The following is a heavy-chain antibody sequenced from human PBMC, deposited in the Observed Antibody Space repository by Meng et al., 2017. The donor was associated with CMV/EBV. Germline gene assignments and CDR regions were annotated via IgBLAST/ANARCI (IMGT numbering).Heavy chain of an antibody. CDR1: GFTFSSYG. V-gene: IGHV3-33*06. Sequence: GGSLRLSCAASGFTFSSYGMHWVRQAPGKGLEWVAVIWYDGSNKYYADSVKGRFTISRDNSKNTLCLQMNSLRAEDTAVYYCAKDGVTTTGVDYWGQGTLVTVSS. CDR2: IWYDGSNK. D-gene: IGHD4-11*01. CDR3: AKDGVTTTGVDY. J-gene: IGHJ4*02.